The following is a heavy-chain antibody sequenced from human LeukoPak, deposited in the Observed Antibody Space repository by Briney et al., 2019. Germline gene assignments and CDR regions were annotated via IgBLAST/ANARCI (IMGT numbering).Heavy chain of an antibody. Sequence: SETLSLTCTVSSGSISSNNHFWGWIRQPQGKGLEWIGNIDYSGSTDYNPSLKSRVSISVDTSKNQFSLKLSSVTAADTAVYYCAREIRDAFDIWGQGTMVTVSS. V-gene: IGHV4-39*07. CDR2: IDYSGST. CDR1: SGSISSNNHF. CDR3: AREIRDAFDI. J-gene: IGHJ3*02.